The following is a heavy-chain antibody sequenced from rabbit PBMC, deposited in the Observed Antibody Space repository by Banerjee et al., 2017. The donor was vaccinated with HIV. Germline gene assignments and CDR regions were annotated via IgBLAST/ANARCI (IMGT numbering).Heavy chain of an antibody. J-gene: IGHJ4*01. CDR3: ARLEYGADGHVNL. V-gene: IGHV1S40*01. CDR1: GFSFSSSYY. D-gene: IGHD2-1*01. Sequence: QSLEESGGDLVKPGASLTLTCTASGFSFSSSYYMCWVRQAPGKGLEWIACIYAGSSGSTKYASWAKGRFTISKTSSTTVTLQMTSLTAADTATYFCARLEYGADGHVNLWGQGTLVTVS. CDR2: IYAGSSGST.